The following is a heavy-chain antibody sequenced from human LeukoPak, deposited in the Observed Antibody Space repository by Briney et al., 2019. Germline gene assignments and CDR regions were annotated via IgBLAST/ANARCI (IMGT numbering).Heavy chain of an antibody. CDR2: MNPNSGNT. Sequence: ASVKVSCKASGYTFTSYGISWVRQAPGQGLEWMGWMNPNSGNTGYAQKFQGRVTMTRNTSISTAYMELSSLRSEDTAVYYCARSQTLVVTGRGGFGYWGQGTLVTVSS. CDR1: GYTFTSYG. D-gene: IGHD2-21*02. CDR3: ARSQTLVVTGRGGFGY. J-gene: IGHJ4*02. V-gene: IGHV1-8*02.